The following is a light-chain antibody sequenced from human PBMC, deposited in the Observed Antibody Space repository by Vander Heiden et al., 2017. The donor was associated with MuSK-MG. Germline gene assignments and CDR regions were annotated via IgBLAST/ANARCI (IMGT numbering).Light chain of an antibody. Sequence: DRVMTQSPLSLRVTPGEPASISCRASQSLLHTNGFNYLDWYLQKPGQSPQLLIYLGSNRASGVPDRFSGSGSGTDFTLKISRVEAEDVGVYYCRQALQIPLTFGGGTKVEIK. V-gene: IGKV2-28*01. CDR2: LGS. J-gene: IGKJ4*01. CDR3: RQALQIPLT. CDR1: QSLLHTNGFNY.